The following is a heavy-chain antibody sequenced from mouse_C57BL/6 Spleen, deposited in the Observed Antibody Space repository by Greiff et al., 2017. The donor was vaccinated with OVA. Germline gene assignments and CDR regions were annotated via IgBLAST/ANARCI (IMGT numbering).Heavy chain of an antibody. V-gene: IGHV5-9-1*02. CDR1: GFTFSSYA. CDR2: ISSGGDYI. Sequence: EVNVVESGEGLVKPGGSLKLSCAASGFTFSSYAMSWVRQTPEKRLEWVAYISSGGDYIYYADTVKGRFTISRDNARNTLYLQMSSLKSEDTAMYYCTRDVGNYYVDYWGQGTTLTVSS. D-gene: IGHD2-1*01. CDR3: TRDVGNYYVDY. J-gene: IGHJ2*01.